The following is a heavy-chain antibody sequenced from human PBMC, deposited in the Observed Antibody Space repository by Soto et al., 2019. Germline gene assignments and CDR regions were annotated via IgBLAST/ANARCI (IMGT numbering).Heavy chain of an antibody. D-gene: IGHD2-2*02. J-gene: IGHJ4*02. V-gene: IGHV1-69*06. CDR2: IIPIFGTA. CDR3: ARDFGSGVVVPADIFGFYRPFDY. CDR1: GGTFSSYA. Sequence: SSVKVSCKASGGTFSSYAISWVRQAPGQGLEWMGGIIPIFGTANYAQKFQGRVTITADKSTSTAYMELSSLRSEDTAVYYCARDFGSGVVVPADIFGFYRPFDYWGQGTLVTVSS.